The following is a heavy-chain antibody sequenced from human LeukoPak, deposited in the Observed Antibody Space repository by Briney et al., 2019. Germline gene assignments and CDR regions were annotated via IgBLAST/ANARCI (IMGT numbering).Heavy chain of an antibody. CDR2: IYSGGST. J-gene: IGHJ3*02. Sequence: GGSLRLSCAASGFTFSSYEMNWVRQAPGKGLEWVSVIYSGGSTYYADSVKGRFTISRDNSKNTLYLQMNSLRAEDTAVYYCAREDTTDYYDSTGYYYDAFDIWGQGTMVTVSS. V-gene: IGHV3-66*01. CDR3: AREDTTDYYDSTGYYYDAFDI. D-gene: IGHD3-22*01. CDR1: GFTFSSYE.